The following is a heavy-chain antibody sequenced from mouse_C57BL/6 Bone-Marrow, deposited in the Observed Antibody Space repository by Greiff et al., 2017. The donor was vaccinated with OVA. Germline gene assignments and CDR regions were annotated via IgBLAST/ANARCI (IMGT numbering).Heavy chain of an antibody. Sequence: VQLQQSGPELVKPGASVKISCKASGYTFTDYYMNWVKQSHGKSLEWIGDINPNNGGTSYNQKFKGKATLTVDKSSSTAYMELRSLTSEDSAVYYCARSKVVTTRAWFAYWGQGTLVTVSA. CDR2: INPNNGGT. V-gene: IGHV1-26*01. CDR3: ARSKVVTTRAWFAY. CDR1: GYTFTDYY. D-gene: IGHD2-2*01. J-gene: IGHJ3*01.